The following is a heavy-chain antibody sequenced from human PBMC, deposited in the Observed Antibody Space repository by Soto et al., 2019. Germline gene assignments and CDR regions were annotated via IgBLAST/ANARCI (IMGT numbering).Heavy chain of an antibody. V-gene: IGHV1-69*13. CDR3: ASEGGIVVVPAAHYFDY. D-gene: IGHD2-2*01. Sequence: SVKVSCKASGGTFSGYAISWVRQAPGQGLEWMGGIIPIFGTANYAQKFQGRVTITADESTSTAYMELSSLRSEDTAVYYCASEGGIVVVPAAHYFDYWGQGTLVTVSA. CDR2: IIPIFGTA. CDR1: GGTFSGYA. J-gene: IGHJ4*02.